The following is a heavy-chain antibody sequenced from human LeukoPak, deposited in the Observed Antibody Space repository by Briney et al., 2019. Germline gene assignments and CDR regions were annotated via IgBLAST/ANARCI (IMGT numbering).Heavy chain of an antibody. CDR2: IIPILGIV. Sequence: SVKVPCKASGGTFSSYAISWVRQAPGQGLEWMGRIIPILGIVNYAQKFQGRVTITADKSTSTAYMELSSLRSEDTAVYYCAKDPRTDRWQQRHNWFDPWGQGTLVTVSS. J-gene: IGHJ5*02. CDR3: AKDPRTDRWQQRHNWFDP. CDR1: GGTFSSYA. V-gene: IGHV1-69*04. D-gene: IGHD6-25*01.